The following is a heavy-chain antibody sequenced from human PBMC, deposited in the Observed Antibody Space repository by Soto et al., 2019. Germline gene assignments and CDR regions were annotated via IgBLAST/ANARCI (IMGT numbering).Heavy chain of an antibody. CDR2: IYPGDSDT. Sequence: PGESLKISCKGSGYSFTSYWIGWVRQVPGKGLEWMGIIYPGDSDTRYSPSFQGQVTISADKSISTAYLQWSSLKASDTAMYYCARPAQIAVARNDAFDIWGQGTMVTVSS. CDR1: GYSFTSYW. J-gene: IGHJ3*02. V-gene: IGHV5-51*01. D-gene: IGHD6-19*01. CDR3: ARPAQIAVARNDAFDI.